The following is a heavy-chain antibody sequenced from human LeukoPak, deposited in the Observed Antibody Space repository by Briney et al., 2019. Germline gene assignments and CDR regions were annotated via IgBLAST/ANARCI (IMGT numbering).Heavy chain of an antibody. CDR1: GFSFRNSW. Sequence: GESLRLSCAASGFSFRNSWMAWVRQAPGKRLEWVALTNEDESAKYYVDSVKGRFTISRDNAKNSLFLQMNSLRDEDTAMYYCARGVNRAYDIWGHGTMVTVSS. V-gene: IGHV3-7*01. CDR3: ARGVNRAYDI. D-gene: IGHD2-8*01. J-gene: IGHJ3*02. CDR2: TNEDESAK.